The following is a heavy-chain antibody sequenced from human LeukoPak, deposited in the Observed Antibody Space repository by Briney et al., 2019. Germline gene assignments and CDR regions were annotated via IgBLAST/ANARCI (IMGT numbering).Heavy chain of an antibody. V-gene: IGHV6-1*01. D-gene: IGHD3-10*01. CDR1: GDSVSSNSAA. Sequence: SQTLSLTCAISGDSVSSNSAAWNWIRQSPSRGLEWLGRAYYRSKWYNDYAVSVKSRITINPDTSKNQFSLQLNSVTPEDTAVYYCARQRRISLWLEEADNFDYWGQGLLVTVSS. CDR2: AYYRSKWYN. CDR3: ARQRRISLWLEEADNFDY. J-gene: IGHJ4*02.